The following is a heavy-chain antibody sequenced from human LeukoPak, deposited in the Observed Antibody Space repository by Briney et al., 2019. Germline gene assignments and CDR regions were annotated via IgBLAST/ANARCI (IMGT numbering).Heavy chain of an antibody. V-gene: IGHV4-34*01. CDR3: ARIWYADAFDI. CDR2: INHSGST. CDR1: GGSFSGYY. J-gene: IGHJ3*02. Sequence: SETLSLTCAVYGGSFSGYYWSWIRQPPGKGLEWIGEINHSGSTNYNPSLKSRVTISVDTSKNQFFLKLSSVTAADTAVYYCARIWYADAFDIWGQGTMVTVSS. D-gene: IGHD2-8*01.